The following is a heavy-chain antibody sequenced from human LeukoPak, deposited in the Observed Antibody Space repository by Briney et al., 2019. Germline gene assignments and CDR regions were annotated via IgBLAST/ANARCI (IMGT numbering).Heavy chain of an antibody. CDR1: GFTFSSYW. V-gene: IGHV3-74*01. Sequence: PGGSLRLSCAASGFTFSSYWMHWVRQVPGKGLVWVSRIKSDGSLTNYADSVRGRFTISRDDAKNTLYLQMNSLRAEDTAVYYCTREIAVVPASSLGYWGQGTLVTVSS. CDR2: IKSDGSLT. CDR3: TREIAVVPASSLGY. D-gene: IGHD2-2*01. J-gene: IGHJ4*02.